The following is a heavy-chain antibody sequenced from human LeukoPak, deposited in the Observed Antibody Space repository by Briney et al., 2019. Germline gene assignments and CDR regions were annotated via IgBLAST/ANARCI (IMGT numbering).Heavy chain of an antibody. CDR3: AKSMGGYSGYYAWYFDL. J-gene: IGHJ2*01. CDR2: ISPVSTTI. D-gene: IGHD3-22*01. CDR1: GFIFRDYY. V-gene: IGHV3-11*04. Sequence: NPGGSLRLSCATSGFIFRDYYMIWIRQAPGKGLECISYISPVSTTIYYADSVKGRFTISRDNAKNSLYLQMISLRVEDTAVYYCAKSMGGYSGYYAWYFDLWGRGTLVTVSS.